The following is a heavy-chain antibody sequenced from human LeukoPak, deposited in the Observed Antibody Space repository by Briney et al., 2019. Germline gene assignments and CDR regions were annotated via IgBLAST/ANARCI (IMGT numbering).Heavy chain of an antibody. CDR2: IYTSGST. CDR1: GGSISSYY. D-gene: IGHD3-10*01. CDR3: AREKHDSKIGSGYYYYMDV. J-gene: IGHJ6*03. Sequence: SGTLSLTCTVSGGSISSYYWSWIRQPAGKGLEWIGRIYTSGSTNYNPSLKSRVTMSVDTSKNQFSLKLSSVTAADTAVYYCAREKHDSKIGSGYYYYMDVWGKGTTVTVSS. V-gene: IGHV4-4*07.